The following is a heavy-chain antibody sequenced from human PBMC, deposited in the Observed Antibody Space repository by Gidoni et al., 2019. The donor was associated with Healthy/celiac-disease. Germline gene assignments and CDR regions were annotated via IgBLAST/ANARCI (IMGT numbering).Heavy chain of an antibody. V-gene: IGHV4-34*01. CDR3: ARGGLYYYGSGSYYKGWNYGMDV. CDR2: INHSGST. J-gene: IGHJ6*02. Sequence: QVQLQQWGAGLLKPSETLSLTCAVYGGSFSGYYWSWIRQPPGKGLEWIGEINHSGSTNYNPSLKSRVTISVDTSKNQFSLKLSSVTAADTAVYYCARGGLYYYGSGSYYKGWNYGMDVWGQGTTVTVSS. CDR1: GGSFSGYY. D-gene: IGHD3-10*01.